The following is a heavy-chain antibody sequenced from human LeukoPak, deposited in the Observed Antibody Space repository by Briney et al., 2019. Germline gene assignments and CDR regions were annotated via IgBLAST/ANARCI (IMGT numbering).Heavy chain of an antibody. CDR1: GLTFSDYY. CDR2: ISSSSSYT. J-gene: IGHJ3*02. V-gene: IGHV3-11*06. Sequence: GGSLRLSCAASGLTFSDYYMGWIRQAPGKGLEWVSYISSSSSYTNYADSVKGRFTISRDNAKNSLYLQMNSLRAEDTAVYYCASPIMTTVRSKRAFDIWGQGTMVTVSS. D-gene: IGHD4-11*01. CDR3: ASPIMTTVRSKRAFDI.